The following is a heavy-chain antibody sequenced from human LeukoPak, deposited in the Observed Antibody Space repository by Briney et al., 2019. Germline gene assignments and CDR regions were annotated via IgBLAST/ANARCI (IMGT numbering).Heavy chain of an antibody. D-gene: IGHD2-2*01. CDR3: ASGGVVVPASLLYGMDV. CDR2: INPNIGVA. J-gene: IGHJ6*02. V-gene: IGHV1-2*02. CDR1: GYTFSGYD. Sequence: ASVKVSCKASGYTFSGYDMNWVRQAPGQGLEWMGWINPNIGVANYAQKFQGRVTMTRDTSISTAYMELSRLRSDDTAVYYCASGGVVVPASLLYGMDVWGQGTTVTVSS.